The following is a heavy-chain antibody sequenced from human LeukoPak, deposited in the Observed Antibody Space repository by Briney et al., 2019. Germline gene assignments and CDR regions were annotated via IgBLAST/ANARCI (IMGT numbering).Heavy chain of an antibody. D-gene: IGHD2-15*01. J-gene: IGHJ4*02. Sequence: SETLSLTCAVYGGSISSSNWWSWVRQPPGKGLEWIGEIYHSGSTNYNPSLKSRVTISVDKSKNQFSLKLSSVTAADTAVYYCAREGFNCSGGSCVSDYFDYWGQGTLVTVSS. CDR3: AREGFNCSGGSCVSDYFDY. CDR2: IYHSGST. CDR1: GGSISSSNW. V-gene: IGHV4-4*02.